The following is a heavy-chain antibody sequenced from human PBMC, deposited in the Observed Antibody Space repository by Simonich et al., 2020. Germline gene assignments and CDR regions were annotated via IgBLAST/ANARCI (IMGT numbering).Heavy chain of an antibody. CDR3: ARGSTDTAMVTAY. V-gene: IGHV3-21*01. CDR2: IRSRSSYI. D-gene: IGHD5-18*01. CDR1: GFTFSSYS. Sequence: GGGLVKPGGSLRLSCAASGFTFSSYSMNWVRQAPGKGLEWVSSIRSRSSYIYYADSVKGRFTISRDNAKNSLYLQMNSLRAEDTAVYYCARGSTDTAMVTAYWGQGTLVTVSS. J-gene: IGHJ4*02.